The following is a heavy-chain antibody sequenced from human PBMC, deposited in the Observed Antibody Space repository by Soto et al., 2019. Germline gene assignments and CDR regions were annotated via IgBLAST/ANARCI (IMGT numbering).Heavy chain of an antibody. CDR2: VNSDGDTT. Sequence: EVQLVESGGGLVQPGGSLRLSCAASGFTFRNYWMHWVRQAPGKGLVWVSRVNSDGDTTYYGGSVKGRFTISRDNAKNPLHLQMTSLGAKDTAVYYCASNYAYAEGYYFYGIDVWGQGAPVTVSS. CDR3: ASNYAYAEGYYFYGIDV. V-gene: IGHV3-74*01. CDR1: GFTFRNYW. J-gene: IGHJ6*02. D-gene: IGHD2-2*01.